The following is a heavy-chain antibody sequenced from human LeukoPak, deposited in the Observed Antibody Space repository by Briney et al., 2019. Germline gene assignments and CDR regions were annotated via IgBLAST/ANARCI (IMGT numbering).Heavy chain of an antibody. CDR1: GGSISSYY. CDR3: ARATWLPVGLYYYDSSGYYYSFDS. J-gene: IGHJ4*02. CDR2: IYYSGST. D-gene: IGHD3-22*01. Sequence: PSETLSLTCTVSGGSISSYYWSWIRQPPGKGLEWIGYIYYSGSTNYNPSLKSRVTISVDTSKNQFSLKLSSVTAADTAVYYCARATWLPVGLYYYDSSGYYYSFDSWGQGTLVTVSS. V-gene: IGHV4-59*01.